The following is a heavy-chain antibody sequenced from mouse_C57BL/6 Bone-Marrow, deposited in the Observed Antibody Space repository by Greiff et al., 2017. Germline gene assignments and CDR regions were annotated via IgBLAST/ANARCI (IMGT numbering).Heavy chain of an antibody. V-gene: IGHV1-54*01. J-gene: IGHJ3*01. CDR2: INPGSGGT. CDR3: ARDRPFAY. Sequence: VQLQQSGAELVRPGTSVKVSCKASGYAFTNYLIEWVKQRPGQGLEWIGVINPGSGGTNYNEKFKGKATLTAEKSSSTAYMQLSSLTSEDCAVYFCARDRPFAYWGQGTLVTVSA. CDR1: GYAFTNYL.